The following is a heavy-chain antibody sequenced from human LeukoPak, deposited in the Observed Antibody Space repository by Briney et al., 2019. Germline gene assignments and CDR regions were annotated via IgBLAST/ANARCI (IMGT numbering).Heavy chain of an antibody. CDR1: GDSVYSYSAS. Sequence: SQTLSLTCAISGDSVYSYSASWNWIRQSPSRGLEWLGRTYYRSQWYSDYAVFVKSRITVNADTSKNQFTLYLKSVTPEDTAVYYCAREATVTGRPVSGLGPWGRGTLVTVS. V-gene: IGHV6-1*01. CDR3: AREATVTGRPVSGLGP. CDR2: TYYRSQWYS. J-gene: IGHJ5*02. D-gene: IGHD4-17*01.